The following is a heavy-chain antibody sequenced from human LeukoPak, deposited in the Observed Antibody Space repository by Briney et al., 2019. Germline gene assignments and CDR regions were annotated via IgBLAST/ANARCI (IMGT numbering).Heavy chain of an antibody. CDR2: IGTSGDT. Sequence: GGSLRLSCAASGFTFTTYDMHWVRQTTGKGLEWVSGIGTSGDTHYPDSVKGRFTISRENAKNSLYLQMNSLRAGDTAIYYCTRGFYRSDHSCYVNGEFDYWGQGTLVTVFS. CDR1: GFTFTTYD. V-gene: IGHV3-13*04. J-gene: IGHJ4*02. D-gene: IGHD2-2*01. CDR3: TRGFYRSDHSCYVNGEFDY.